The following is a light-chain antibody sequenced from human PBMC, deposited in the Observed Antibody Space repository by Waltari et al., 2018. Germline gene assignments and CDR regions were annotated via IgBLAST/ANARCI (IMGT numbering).Light chain of an antibody. CDR2: GAS. Sequence: EIVMTQSPATLSVSPGERATLSCRASQSVSSNLAWYQQKPGQAPRIRIYGASTRATGIPARFSGSGSGTEFTLTISSLQSEDFAVYYCQQYNNWPLTFGGGTKVEIK. CDR3: QQYNNWPLT. V-gene: IGKV3-15*01. J-gene: IGKJ4*01. CDR1: QSVSSN.